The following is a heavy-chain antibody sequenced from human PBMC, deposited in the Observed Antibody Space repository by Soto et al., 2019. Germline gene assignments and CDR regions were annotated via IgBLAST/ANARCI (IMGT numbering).Heavy chain of an antibody. CDR1: GGSVSDYY. D-gene: IGHD6-19*01. V-gene: IGHV4-34*01. CDR2: INHSGRT. CDR3: ARGPGWTASSAPFDY. Sequence: QVQLQQWGAGLLKPSETLSLTCAVYGGSVSDYYWSWIRQPPGKGLEWIGEINHSGRTNYILSLKSRVTISVDTSKKHFALKLRSVTAADTAVYYCARGPGWTASSAPFDYWGQGTLVTVSS. J-gene: IGHJ4*02.